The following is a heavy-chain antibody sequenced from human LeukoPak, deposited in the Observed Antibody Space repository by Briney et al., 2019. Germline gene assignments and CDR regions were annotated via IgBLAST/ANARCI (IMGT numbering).Heavy chain of an antibody. CDR3: ARGWAAAGTLVYYMDV. D-gene: IGHD6-13*01. V-gene: IGHV1-69*06. J-gene: IGHJ6*03. CDR2: IIPIFGTA. Sequence: GSSVKVSCKASGGTFSSYAISWVRQAPGQGLEWMGGIIPIFGTANYAQKFQGRVTITADKSTSTAYMELSSLRSEDAAVYYCARGWAAAGTLVYYMDVWGKGTTVTVSS. CDR1: GGTFSSYA.